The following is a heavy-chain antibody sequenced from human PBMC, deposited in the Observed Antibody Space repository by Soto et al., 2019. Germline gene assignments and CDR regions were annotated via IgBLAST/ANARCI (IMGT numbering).Heavy chain of an antibody. V-gene: IGHV1-69*02. CDR2: IIPILGIA. J-gene: IGHJ4*02. CDR3: ASPNPLRGSGFLFDY. CDR1: VGTFSSYT. Sequence: QVQLVQSGAEVKKPGSSVKVSCKASVGTFSSYTISWVRQAPGQGLEWMGRIIPILGIANYAQKFQGRVKITADKSTITAYMELSSLRSEDTAVYYCASPNPLRGSGFLFDYWGQGTLGTVSS. D-gene: IGHD4-17*01.